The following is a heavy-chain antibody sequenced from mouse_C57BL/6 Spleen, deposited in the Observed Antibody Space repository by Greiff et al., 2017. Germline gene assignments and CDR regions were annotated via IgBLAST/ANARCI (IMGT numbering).Heavy chain of an antibody. V-gene: IGHV5-6*01. CDR1: GFTFSSYG. CDR3: ASAVVATFHWYFDV. CDR2: ISSGGSYT. Sequence: EVKLMESGGDLVKPGGSLKLSCAASGFTFSSYGMSWVRQTPDKRLEWVATISSGGSYTYYPDSVKGRFTISRDNAKNTLYLQMSSLKSEDTAMYYCASAVVATFHWYFDVWGTGTTVTVSS. D-gene: IGHD1-1*01. J-gene: IGHJ1*03.